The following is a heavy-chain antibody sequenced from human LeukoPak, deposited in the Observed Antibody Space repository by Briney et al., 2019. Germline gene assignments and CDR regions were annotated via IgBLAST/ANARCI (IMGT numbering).Heavy chain of an antibody. Sequence: GGSLRLSCAASGFTFSGSAMHWVRQASGKGLEWVSYISSSSSTIYYADSVKGRFTISRDNAKNSLYLQMNSLRAEDTAVYYCASQQDLRYYVWGSYENNENWGQGTLVTVSS. CDR2: ISSSSSTI. J-gene: IGHJ4*02. CDR1: GFTFSGSA. D-gene: IGHD3-16*01. V-gene: IGHV3-48*01. CDR3: ASQQDLRYYVWGSYENNEN.